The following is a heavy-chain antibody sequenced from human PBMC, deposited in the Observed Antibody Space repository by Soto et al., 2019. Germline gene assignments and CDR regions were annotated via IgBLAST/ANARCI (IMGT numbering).Heavy chain of an antibody. CDR3: VTGWSEY. CDR1: EFTFSSSW. J-gene: IGHJ4*02. D-gene: IGHD2-15*01. CDR2: INSDGSYI. Sequence: LRLSCVVSEFTFSSSWMHWVRQGPGKGLVWVSRINSDGSYINYADSVKGRFTTSRDNAKNMLYLQMNSLRAEDTALYYCVTGWSEYWGQGTLVTVSS. V-gene: IGHV3-74*01.